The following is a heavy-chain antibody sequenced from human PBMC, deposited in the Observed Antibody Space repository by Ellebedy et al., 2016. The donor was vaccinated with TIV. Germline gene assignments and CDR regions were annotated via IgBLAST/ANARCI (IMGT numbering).Heavy chain of an antibody. J-gene: IGHJ5*02. CDR3: ARVRVVPAAVNWFDP. CDR2: IYYSGST. Sequence: SETLSLXXTVSGGSISSYYWSWIRQPPGKGLEWIGYIYYSGSTNYNPSLKSRVTISVDTSKNQFSLKLSSVTAADTAVYYCARVRVVPAAVNWFDPWGQGTLVTVSS. D-gene: IGHD2-2*01. CDR1: GGSISSYY. V-gene: IGHV4-59*01.